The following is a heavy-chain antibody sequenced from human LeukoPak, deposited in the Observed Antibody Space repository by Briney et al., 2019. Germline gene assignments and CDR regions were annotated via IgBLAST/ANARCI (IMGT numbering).Heavy chain of an antibody. CDR3: AQVLGYAFDI. J-gene: IGHJ3*02. Sequence: ASVKVSCKASGGTFSSYAISWVRQAPGQGLEWMGGIIPIFGTANYAQKFQGRVTITADKSPSTAYMELSSLRSEDTAVYYCAQVLGYAFDIWGQGTMVTVSS. CDR1: GGTFSSYA. V-gene: IGHV1-69*06. D-gene: IGHD2-15*01. CDR2: IIPIFGTA.